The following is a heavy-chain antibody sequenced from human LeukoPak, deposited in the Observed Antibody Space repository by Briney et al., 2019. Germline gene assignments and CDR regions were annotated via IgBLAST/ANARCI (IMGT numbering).Heavy chain of an antibody. CDR3: AKQSGSYFIFHVDS. CDR1: GFTLRSYG. CDR2: IRGRGDNT. D-gene: IGHD3-10*01. V-gene: IGHV3-23*01. J-gene: IGHJ5*01. Sequence: RGCLRLSRGASGFTLRSYGMSWVRQAPGKGLEWVSTIRGRGDNTYYADSVKGRFSISRDNSANTLHLQMDSRRVDDTALYYCAKQSGSYFIFHVDSWG.